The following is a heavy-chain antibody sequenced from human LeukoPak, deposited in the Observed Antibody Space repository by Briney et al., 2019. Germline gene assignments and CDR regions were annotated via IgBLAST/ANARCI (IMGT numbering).Heavy chain of an antibody. CDR3: ARALLGGFYGMDV. D-gene: IGHD2-15*01. J-gene: IGHJ6*02. V-gene: IGHV4-4*02. CDR1: GGSISSSNW. CDR2: IYHSGST. Sequence: SETLSLTCAVSGGSISSSNWWSWVRQPPGKGLEWIGEIYHSGSTNYNPSLKSRVTISVDKSKNQFSLKLSSVTAADTAVYYCARALLGGFYGMDVWGQGTTVTVSS.